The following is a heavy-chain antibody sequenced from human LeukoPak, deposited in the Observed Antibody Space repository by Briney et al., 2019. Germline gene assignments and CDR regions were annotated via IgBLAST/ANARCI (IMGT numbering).Heavy chain of an antibody. Sequence: PGGSLRLSCAASGFTFSSHGMHWVRQAPGKGLEWVAVISFDGGNKYYADSVKGRFTISRDNSKNTLYLQLNSLRAEDTAVYYCARDQGPYYYDSSGSGFDPWGQGTLVTVSS. CDR2: ISFDGGNK. J-gene: IGHJ5*02. CDR1: GFTFSSHG. D-gene: IGHD3-22*01. V-gene: IGHV3-30*03. CDR3: ARDQGPYYYDSSGSGFDP.